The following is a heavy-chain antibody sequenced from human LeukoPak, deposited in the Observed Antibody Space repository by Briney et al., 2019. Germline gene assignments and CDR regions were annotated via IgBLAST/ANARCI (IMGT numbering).Heavy chain of an antibody. V-gene: IGHV3-7*01. CDR3: TRDTKGSLDY. Sequence: GSLRLSCAASGFTFSNSWMAWVRQAPGKGLQWVANINRDGSTKHYADSLKGRFTISRDNPKNSLYLQMNNLRADDTAVYYCTRDTKGSLDYGGRGTLATVAS. CDR2: INRDGSTK. CDR1: GFTFSNSW. D-gene: IGHD1-26*01. J-gene: IGHJ4*02.